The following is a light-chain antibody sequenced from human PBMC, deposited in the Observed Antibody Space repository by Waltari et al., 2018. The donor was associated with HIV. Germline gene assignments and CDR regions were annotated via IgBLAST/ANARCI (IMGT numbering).Light chain of an antibody. CDR1: QNILYSSNNKTY. V-gene: IGKV4-1*01. CDR2: WAS. Sequence: IVLTQSPESLAVSLGERATINCKASQNILYSSNNKTYLAWYQQKPGQPPKLLISWASNRKSGVPDRFSGSGSRTDFTLIINSLQAEDVAVYFCQQYYRTPLTFGGGTKVEIK. CDR3: QQYYRTPLT. J-gene: IGKJ4*01.